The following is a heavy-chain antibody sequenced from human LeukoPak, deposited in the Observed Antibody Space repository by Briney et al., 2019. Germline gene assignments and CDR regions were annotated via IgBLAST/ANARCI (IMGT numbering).Heavy chain of an antibody. CDR1: GYTFTSYY. V-gene: IGHV1-2*02. D-gene: IGHD4-23*01. Sequence: EASVKVSCKASGYTFTSYYMHWVRQAPGQGLEWMGWINPNSGGTNYAQKFQGRVTMTRDTSISTAYMELSRLRSDDTAVYYCARGDYGGSLFDYWGQGTLVTVSS. CDR2: INPNSGGT. CDR3: ARGDYGGSLFDY. J-gene: IGHJ4*02.